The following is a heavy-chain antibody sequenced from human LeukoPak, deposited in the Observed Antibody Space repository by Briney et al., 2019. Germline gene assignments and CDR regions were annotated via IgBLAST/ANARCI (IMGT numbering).Heavy chain of an antibody. CDR2: ISSGSSTI. CDR3: ATYGTSQSRLDY. V-gene: IGHV3-48*01. D-gene: IGHD2-2*01. Sequence: PGGSLRLSCAASGFTFSSYGMNWVRQAPGKGLEWVSYISSGSSTIYYADSVKGRFTFSRDNAKNSLYLQMNSLRAEDTAVYYCATYGTSQSRLDYCGQGTLVTVSS. CDR1: GFTFSSYG. J-gene: IGHJ4*02.